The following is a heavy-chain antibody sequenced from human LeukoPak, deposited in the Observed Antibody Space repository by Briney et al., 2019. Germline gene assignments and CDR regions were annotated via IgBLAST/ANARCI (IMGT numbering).Heavy chain of an antibody. J-gene: IGHJ4*02. CDR1: GGSISSGSYY. CDR3: ARVIAVAGTGDYYFDY. Sequence: SETLSLTCTVSGGSISSGSYYWSWIRQPAGKGLEWIGRIYTSGSTNYDPSLKSRVTISVDTSRNQFSLKLSSVTAADTAVYYCARVIAVAGTGDYYFDYWGQGTLVTVSS. D-gene: IGHD6-19*01. V-gene: IGHV4-61*02. CDR2: IYTSGST.